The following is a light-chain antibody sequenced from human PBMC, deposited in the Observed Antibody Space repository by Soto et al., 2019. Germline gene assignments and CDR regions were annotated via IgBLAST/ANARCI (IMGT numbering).Light chain of an antibody. CDR2: AAS. CDR3: QQSYSTPLT. J-gene: IGKJ4*01. CDR1: QSISSY. Sequence: DIQMTQSPSSLSASVGDRVTITXRASQSISSYLNWYQQKPGKAPKXXIYAASSLQSGVPSRFSGSGSGTDFTLTISSLQPEDFATYYCQQSYSTPLTFGGGTKVDIK. V-gene: IGKV1-39*01.